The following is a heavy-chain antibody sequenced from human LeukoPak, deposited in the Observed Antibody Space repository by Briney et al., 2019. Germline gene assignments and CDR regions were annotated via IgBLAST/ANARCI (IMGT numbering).Heavy chain of an antibody. D-gene: IGHD2-15*01. CDR3: ARVFTRQGWFDP. CDR2: IYYSGST. Sequence: SETLSLTCTVSGGSISSYYWSWIRQPPGKGLEWIGSIYYSGSTYYNPSLKSRVTISVDTSKNQFSLKLSSVTAADTAVYYCARVFTRQGWFDPWGQGTLVTVSS. CDR1: GGSISSYY. V-gene: IGHV4-39*07. J-gene: IGHJ5*02.